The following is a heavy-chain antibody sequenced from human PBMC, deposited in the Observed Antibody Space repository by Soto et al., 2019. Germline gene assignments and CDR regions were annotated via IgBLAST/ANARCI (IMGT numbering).Heavy chain of an antibody. Sequence: QLQLQESGPGLVKPSETLSLTCTVSGGSISSSSYYWGWIRQSPEKGLEWIGSIYYSGSTYYNPSLKSRVTVSVETSKNQFALKLSSVTAADTAVYYCARHGGGDWNFDDWGQGTLVTVSS. V-gene: IGHV4-39*01. CDR3: ARHGGGDWNFDD. CDR2: IYYSGST. J-gene: IGHJ4*02. CDR1: GGSISSSSYY. D-gene: IGHD2-21*02.